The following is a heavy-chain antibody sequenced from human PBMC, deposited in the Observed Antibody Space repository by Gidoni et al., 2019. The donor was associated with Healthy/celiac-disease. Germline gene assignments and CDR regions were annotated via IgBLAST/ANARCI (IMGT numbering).Heavy chain of an antibody. V-gene: IGHV5-51*03. CDR1: GSSFTSYW. J-gene: IGHJ5*02. D-gene: IGHD3-10*01. CDR3: ARRGTRDGSSWFDP. Sequence: EVQLVQSGAEVKKPGESLKISCQGSGSSFTSYWIGWVPQIPVKGLEWMGIIYPGDSDTRYSPSFQGQVTISADKSISTAYLQWSSLKASDTAMYYCARRGTRDGSSWFDPWGQGTLVTVSS. CDR2: IYPGDSDT.